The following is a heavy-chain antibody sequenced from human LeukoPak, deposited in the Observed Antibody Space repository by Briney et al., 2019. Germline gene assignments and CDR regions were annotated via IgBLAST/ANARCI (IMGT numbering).Heavy chain of an antibody. CDR3: AKDFRIGYSAHFDY. Sequence: GGSLRLSCAASGFTFSSYAMSWVRQAPGKGLEWVSAISGSGGSTYYADSVKGRFTISRDNSKNTLYLQMDSLRGEDTAVYYCAKDFRIGYSAHFDYWGQRALVTVSS. CDR1: GFTFSSYA. J-gene: IGHJ4*02. CDR2: ISGSGGST. D-gene: IGHD2-21*01. V-gene: IGHV3-23*01.